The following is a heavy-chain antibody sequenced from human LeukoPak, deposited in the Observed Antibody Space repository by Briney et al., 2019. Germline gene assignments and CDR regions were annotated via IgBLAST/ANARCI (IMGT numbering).Heavy chain of an antibody. Sequence: GGSLRLSCAASGFTFSSYGMHWVRQAPGKGLEWVAVISYDGSNKYYADSVKGRFTISRDNSKNTLYLQMNSLRAEDTAVYYCAKDPNLLGVVVTTGFDYWGQGTLVTVSS. J-gene: IGHJ4*02. CDR3: AKDPNLLGVVVTTGFDY. V-gene: IGHV3-30*18. D-gene: IGHD3-22*01. CDR2: ISYDGSNK. CDR1: GFTFSSYG.